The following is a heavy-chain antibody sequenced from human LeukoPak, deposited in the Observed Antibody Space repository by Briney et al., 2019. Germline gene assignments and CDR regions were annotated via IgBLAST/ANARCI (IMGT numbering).Heavy chain of an antibody. J-gene: IGHJ4*02. CDR1: GFTFGDYA. V-gene: IGHV3-49*04. CDR3: TTGPFQNIVVVPAAIIKMDY. Sequence: SGGSLRLSCTASGFTFGDYAMSWVRQAPGKGVEWVGFIRSKAYGGTTEYAACVKGRFTSSRDDSKSIAYLQMNSLKTEDTAVYYCTTGPFQNIVVVPAAIIKMDYWGQGTLVTVAS. CDR2: IRSKAYGGTT. D-gene: IGHD2-2*01.